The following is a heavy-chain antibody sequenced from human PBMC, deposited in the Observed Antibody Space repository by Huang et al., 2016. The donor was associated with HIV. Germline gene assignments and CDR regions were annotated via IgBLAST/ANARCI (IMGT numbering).Heavy chain of an antibody. Sequence: VQLVQSGAEVKKPGESLKISCKGSGYSFSSYWSAWARQMPGKGLEWVGCIFPDDPDTTYSPSFEGQVTISADKSIGTAYLQWGSLKASDTAMYYCARRFSSSSGYFDYWGQGSLVTVSS. D-gene: IGHD6-6*01. V-gene: IGHV5-51*01. J-gene: IGHJ4*02. CDR3: ARRFSSSSGYFDY. CDR2: IFPDDPDT. CDR1: GYSFSSYW.